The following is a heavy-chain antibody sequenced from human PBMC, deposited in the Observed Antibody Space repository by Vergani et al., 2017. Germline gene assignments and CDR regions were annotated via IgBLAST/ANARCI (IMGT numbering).Heavy chain of an antibody. J-gene: IGHJ3*02. V-gene: IGHV4-39*07. D-gene: IGHD2-21*02. CDR2: IYYSGST. CDR3: ARNPYCGGDCYSDAFDI. CDR1: GGSISSSSYY. Sequence: QLQLQESGPGLVKPSETLSLICTVSGGSISSSSYYWGWIRQPPGKGLAWIVSIYYSGSTNYNPSLKSRVTISVDTSKNQFSLKLSSVTAADTAVYYCARNPYCGGDCYSDAFDIWGQGTMVTVSS.